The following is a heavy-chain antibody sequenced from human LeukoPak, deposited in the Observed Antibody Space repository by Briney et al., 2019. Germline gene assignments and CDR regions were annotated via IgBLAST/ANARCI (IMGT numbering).Heavy chain of an antibody. Sequence: PGGSLRLSCAASGFTFSSYAMHWVRQAPGKGLEWVAVISYDGSNKYYADSVKGRFTISRDNSKNTLYLQMNSLRAEDTALYYCARAPGVFLEYFQHWGQGTLVTVSS. CDR2: ISYDGSNK. J-gene: IGHJ1*01. V-gene: IGHV3-30*04. CDR1: GFTFSSYA. D-gene: IGHD2-2*01. CDR3: ARAPGVFLEYFQH.